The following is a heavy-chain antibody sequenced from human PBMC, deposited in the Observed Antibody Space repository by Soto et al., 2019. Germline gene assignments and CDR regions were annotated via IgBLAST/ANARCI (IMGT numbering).Heavy chain of an antibody. CDR1: GFTFSSYA. CDR3: AKAGTMVVASPSL. J-gene: IGHJ4*02. CDR2: ISGSGGST. V-gene: IGHV3-23*01. Sequence: EVQLLESGGGLVQPGRSLRLSCAASGFTFSSYAMSWVRQAPGKGLEWVSAISGSGGSTYYADSVKGRFTISRDNSKNTLYLQMNSLRAEDTAVYYCAKAGTMVVASPSLWGQGTLVTVSS. D-gene: IGHD5-12*01.